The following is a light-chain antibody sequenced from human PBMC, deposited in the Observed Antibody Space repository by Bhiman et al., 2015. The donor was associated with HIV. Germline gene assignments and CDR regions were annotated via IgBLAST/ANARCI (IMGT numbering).Light chain of an antibody. V-gene: IGLV3-27*01. CDR2: KDR. CDR1: VLANKY. CDR3: CSYATSSTSLYV. J-gene: IGLJ1*01. Sequence: SYELTQPSSVSVSPGQTVRITCSGDVLANKYARWFQQKPGQAPVVVIFKDRERPSGIPERFSGSSSGTTVTLRISGAQVEDEADYYCCSYATSSTSLYVFGTGAKVTVL.